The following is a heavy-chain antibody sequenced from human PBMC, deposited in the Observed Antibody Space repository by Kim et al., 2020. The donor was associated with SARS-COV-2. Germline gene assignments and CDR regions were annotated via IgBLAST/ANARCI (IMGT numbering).Heavy chain of an antibody. J-gene: IGHJ4*02. V-gene: IGHV1-69*13. CDR2: IIPIFGTA. Sequence: SVKVSCKASGGTFSSYAISWVRQAPGQRLEWMGGIIPIFGTANYAQKFKGRVTITADESTRTAYMELSSLRSEDTDAYYCPRQMAYYDSSGYDYMCQGT. CDR3: PRQMAYYDSSGYDY. CDR1: GGTFSSYA. D-gene: IGHD3-22*01.